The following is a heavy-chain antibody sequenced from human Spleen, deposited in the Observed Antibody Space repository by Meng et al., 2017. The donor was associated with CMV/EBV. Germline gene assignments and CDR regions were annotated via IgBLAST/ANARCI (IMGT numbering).Heavy chain of an antibody. CDR3: ARDCSGAGCYSGIDY. D-gene: IGHD2-15*01. J-gene: IGHJ4*02. V-gene: IGHV3-11*01. CDR1: GFSFSDYF. Sequence: GESLKISCAVSGFSFSDYFMNWIRQAPGEGLEWVSYISSSGSTIYYADSVKGRFTISRDNAKNSLFLQMNRLRAEDTAVYYCARDCSGAGCYSGIDYWGQGTLVTVSS. CDR2: ISSSGSTI.